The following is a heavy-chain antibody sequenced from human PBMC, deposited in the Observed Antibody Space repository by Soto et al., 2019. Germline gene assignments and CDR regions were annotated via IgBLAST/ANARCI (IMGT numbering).Heavy chain of an antibody. CDR1: GFTFSSYG. D-gene: IGHD4-17*01. CDR3: AKTTVTTRHFDY. CDR2: ISYDGSNK. Sequence: QVQLVESGGGVVQPGRSVRLSCAASGFTFSSYGMHWVRQAPGKELEWEAVISYDGSNKYYADSVKGRFTISRDNSQNTLSLQMNRTRAEDTAVYYCAKTTVTTRHFDYCGQVTLVAFAS. J-gene: IGHJ4*02. V-gene: IGHV3-30*18.